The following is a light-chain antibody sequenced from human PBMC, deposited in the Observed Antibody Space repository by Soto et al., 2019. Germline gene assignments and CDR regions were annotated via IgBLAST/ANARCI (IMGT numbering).Light chain of an antibody. CDR2: GAS. CDR3: QQYGSSKWT. Sequence: EIVLTQSPGTLSLSPGERATLSCRASQSVSSNYLTWYQQKPGQAPRLLIHGASSRTTGIPDRFSGSGSGTDFTLTISGLEPEDFAVYYCQQYGSSKWTFGQGTKVEIK. V-gene: IGKV3-20*01. J-gene: IGKJ1*01. CDR1: QSVSSNY.